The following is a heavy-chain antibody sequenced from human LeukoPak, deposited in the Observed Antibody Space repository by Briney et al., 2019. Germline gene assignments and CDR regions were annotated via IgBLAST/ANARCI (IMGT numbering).Heavy chain of an antibody. V-gene: IGHV3-20*04. CDR1: GFTFDDYG. D-gene: IGHD3-10*01. Sequence: PGGSLRLSCAASGFTFDDYGMSWVRQAPGKGLEWVSGINWNGGSTGYADSVKGRFTISRDNAKNSPYLQMNSLRAEDTALYYCARDRYGSGSYYNIPDYWGQGTLVTVSS. CDR2: INWNGGST. CDR3: ARDRYGSGSYYNIPDY. J-gene: IGHJ4*02.